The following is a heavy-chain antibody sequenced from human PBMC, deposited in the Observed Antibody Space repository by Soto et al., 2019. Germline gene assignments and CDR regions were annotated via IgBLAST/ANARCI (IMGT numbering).Heavy chain of an antibody. V-gene: IGHV4-59*01. Sequence: SETLSITCTVSGGSISSYYWSWIRQPPGKGLEWIGYIYYSGSTNYNPSLKSRVTISVDTSKNQFSLKLSSVTAADTAVYYCARARGYSSSWYSPWGQGTLVTVS. D-gene: IGHD6-13*01. J-gene: IGHJ5*02. CDR3: ARARGYSSSWYSP. CDR2: IYYSGST. CDR1: GGSISSYY.